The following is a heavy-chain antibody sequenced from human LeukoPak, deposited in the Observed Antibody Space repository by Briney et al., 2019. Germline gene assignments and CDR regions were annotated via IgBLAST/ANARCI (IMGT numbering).Heavy chain of an antibody. CDR1: GFTFSSYA. J-gene: IGHJ4*02. V-gene: IGHV3-23*01. D-gene: IGHD3-22*01. CDR3: AKGSYYDSSGSFYFDY. CDR2: ISSSGSGGNT. Sequence: PGGSLRLSCAASGFTFSSYAMSWARQAPGKGLEWVSGISSSGSGGNTYYADFVKGRFTISRDSSKNTLFLQMNTLRAEDTAIYYCAKGSYYDSSGSFYFDYWGQGTLVTVSS.